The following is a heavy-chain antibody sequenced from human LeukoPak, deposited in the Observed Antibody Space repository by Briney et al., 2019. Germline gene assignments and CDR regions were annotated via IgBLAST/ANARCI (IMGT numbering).Heavy chain of an antibody. J-gene: IGHJ2*01. Sequence: SETLSLTCTVSGGSISSSSYYWGWIRQPPGKGLEWIGSIYYSGSTYYNPSLKSRVTISVDTSKNQFSLKLSSVTAADTAVYYCAKYRSGALDWYFELWGRGTLVTVSS. V-gene: IGHV4-39*07. CDR2: IYYSGST. CDR1: GGSISSSSYY. D-gene: IGHD6-25*01. CDR3: AKYRSGALDWYFEL.